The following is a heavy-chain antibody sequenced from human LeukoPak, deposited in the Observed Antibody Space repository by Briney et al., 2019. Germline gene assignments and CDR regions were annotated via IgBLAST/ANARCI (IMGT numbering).Heavy chain of an antibody. D-gene: IGHD5-18*01. CDR2: IKQDGSEK. Sequence: GGPLRLSCAASGFTFSSYWMSWVRQAPGKGLEWVANIKQDGSEKYYVDSVKGRFTISRDNAKNSLYLQMNSLRAEDTAVYYCARGAPTWIQLWLLDYWGQGTLVTVSS. CDR3: ARGAPTWIQLWLLDY. CDR1: GFTFSSYW. J-gene: IGHJ4*02. V-gene: IGHV3-7*03.